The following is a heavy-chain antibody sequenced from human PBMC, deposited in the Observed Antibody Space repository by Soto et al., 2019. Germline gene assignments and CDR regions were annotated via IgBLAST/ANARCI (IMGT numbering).Heavy chain of an antibody. CDR3: AGGFHWGDY. D-gene: IGHD3-16*01. V-gene: IGHV3-30*03. Sequence: QVQVVESGGGVVQPGGSLRLSCLVSAVTFSRDGMLWVRQTPGKGLEWVAVISSDGRNIHYGDSEKGRFTIARDNSKNTVFLQMNTLRPDDTAIYYCAGGFHWGDYWGQGTLVTVSS. CDR1: AVTFSRDG. CDR2: ISSDGRNI. J-gene: IGHJ4*02.